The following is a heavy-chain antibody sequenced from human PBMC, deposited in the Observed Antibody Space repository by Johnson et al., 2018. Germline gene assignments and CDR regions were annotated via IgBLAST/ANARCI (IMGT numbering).Heavy chain of an antibody. CDR1: GFTFGDDA. J-gene: IGHJ3*02. Sequence: EVQLQESGGGLVQPGRSLRLSCTASGFTFGDDAMSWFRQAPGKGLEWVGLIRSKAYGGTTEYAASVKGRYSISRDDSKSIAYLQMNSLKIEDTAVDYCTRETEAFESWGQGTMVTVSS. CDR3: TRETEAFES. V-gene: IGHV3-49*03. CDR2: IRSKAYGGTT.